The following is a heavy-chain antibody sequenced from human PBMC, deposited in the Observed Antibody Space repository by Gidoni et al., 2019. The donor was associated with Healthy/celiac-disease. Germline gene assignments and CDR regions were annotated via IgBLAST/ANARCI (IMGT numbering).Heavy chain of an antibody. D-gene: IGHD4-4*01. CDR2: IYSGGST. V-gene: IGHV3-66*01. CDR1: GVTVRSNY. J-gene: IGHJ3*02. Sequence: EVQLVESGGGLVQPGGSLRPSCAASGVTVRSNYISWVLPAPGKGLEWVSVIYSGGSTYYADSVKGRITISRDNSKNTLWLQMNGLRAEDTAVYYCARDDCSNYGDAFDIWGQGTMVTVSS. CDR3: ARDDCSNYGDAFDI.